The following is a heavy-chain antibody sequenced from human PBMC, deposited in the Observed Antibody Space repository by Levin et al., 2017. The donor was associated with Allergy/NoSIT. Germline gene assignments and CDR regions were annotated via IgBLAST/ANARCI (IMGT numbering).Heavy chain of an antibody. Sequence: GGSLRLSCAASGFTFRSYAMHWVRQAPGKGLEWVAVISNDGSNKYYADSVKGRFTISRDNSKNTLYLQMNSLRLEDTAVYYCATGYSGSYWEPFDYWGQGTLVTVSS. V-gene: IGHV3-30-3*01. CDR1: GFTFRSYA. CDR3: ATGYSGSYWEPFDY. D-gene: IGHD1-26*01. CDR2: ISNDGSNK. J-gene: IGHJ4*02.